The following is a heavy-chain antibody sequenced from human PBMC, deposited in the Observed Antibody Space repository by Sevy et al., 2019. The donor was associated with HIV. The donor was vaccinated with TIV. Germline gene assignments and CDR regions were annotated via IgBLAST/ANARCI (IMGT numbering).Heavy chain of an antibody. J-gene: IGHJ4*02. Sequence: GGSLRLSCAASGFTFSAYVMNWVRQGPGKGLEWVSSISSSGRYIYYVDSVQGRFTISRDNAEDSLYLQMNNLRAEDTAVYYCARDASAGTSAYWGQGTLVTVSS. CDR3: ARDASAGTSAY. CDR2: ISSSGRYI. V-gene: IGHV3-21*01. D-gene: IGHD1-7*01. CDR1: GFTFSAYV.